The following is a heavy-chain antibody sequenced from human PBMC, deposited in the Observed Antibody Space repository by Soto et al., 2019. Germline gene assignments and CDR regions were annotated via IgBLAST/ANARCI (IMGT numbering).Heavy chain of an antibody. J-gene: IGHJ4*02. V-gene: IGHV3-23*01. D-gene: IGHD6-19*01. CDR1: GFTFSSYA. CDR3: AREYSSGWFFDH. Sequence: GSLRLSCVASGFTFSSYAMSWVRQAPGKGLEWVSAISGSGGSTYYADSVKGRFTISRDNSKNTLYLQMSSLRAEDTAVYYCAREYSSGWFFDHWGQGTLVTVSS. CDR2: ISGSGGST.